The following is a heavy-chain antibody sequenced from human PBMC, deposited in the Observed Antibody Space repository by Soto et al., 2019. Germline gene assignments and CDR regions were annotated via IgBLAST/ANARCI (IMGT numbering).Heavy chain of an antibody. CDR1: GFTFSSYA. CDR3: AKDFPPLDYSSGYYYCGMDV. Sequence: PGGSLRLSCAASGFTFSSYAMSWVRQAPGKGLEWVSAISGSGGSTYYADSVKGRFTISRDNSKNTLYLQMNSLRAEDTAVYYCAKDFPPLDYSSGYYYCGMDVWGQGTTVTVSS. D-gene: IGHD6-19*01. V-gene: IGHV3-23*01. CDR2: ISGSGGST. J-gene: IGHJ6*02.